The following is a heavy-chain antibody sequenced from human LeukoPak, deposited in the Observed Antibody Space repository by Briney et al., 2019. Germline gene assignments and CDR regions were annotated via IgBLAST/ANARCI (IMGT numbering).Heavy chain of an antibody. CDR2: IYTSGST. J-gene: IGHJ4*02. D-gene: IGHD1-7*01. CDR1: GGSISSYC. Sequence: SETLTLTCTVSGGSISSYCWSWIRQPAGKGLEWIGRIYTSGSTNYNPSLKSRVTMSVDTSKNQFSLKLSSVTAADTAVYYCARDGDNWNYGGRVFDYWGQGTPVTVSS. V-gene: IGHV4-4*07. CDR3: ARDGDNWNYGGRVFDY.